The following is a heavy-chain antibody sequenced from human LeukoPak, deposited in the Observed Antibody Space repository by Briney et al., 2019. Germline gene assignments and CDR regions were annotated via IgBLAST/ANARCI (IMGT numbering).Heavy chain of an antibody. D-gene: IGHD6-13*01. J-gene: IGHJ3*02. CDR2: ISGSGGST. V-gene: IGHV3-23*01. CDR1: GFTFSSYA. Sequence: PGGSLRLSCAASGFTFSSYAMSWVRQAPGKGLEWVSAISGSGGSTYYADSVKGRFTISRDNSKNTLYLQMNSLRVEDSAVYYCANPRIAVAGTRREKTFDIWGQGTMVTVSS. CDR3: ANPRIAVAGTRREKTFDI.